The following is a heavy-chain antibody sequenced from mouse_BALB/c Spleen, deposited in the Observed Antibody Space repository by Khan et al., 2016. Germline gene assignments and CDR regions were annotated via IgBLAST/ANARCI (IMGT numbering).Heavy chain of an antibody. CDR1: GYSITSDYA. CDR2: ISYSGST. Sequence: EVQLQESGPGLVKPSQSLSLTCTVTGYSITSDYAWNWIRQFPGNKLEWMGXISYSGSTSYNPSLKSRISITRDTSKNQFFLQLNSVTTEDTATYYCASYYGNYYAMDYWGQGTSVTVSS. J-gene: IGHJ4*01. V-gene: IGHV3-2*02. D-gene: IGHD2-1*01. CDR3: ASYYGNYYAMDY.